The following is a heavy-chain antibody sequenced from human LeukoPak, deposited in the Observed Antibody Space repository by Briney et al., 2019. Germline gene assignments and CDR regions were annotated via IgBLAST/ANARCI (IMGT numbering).Heavy chain of an antibody. CDR2: IYTSGST. J-gene: IGHJ5*02. Sequence: PSETLSLTCTVSGGSISSYYWSWIRQPAGKGLEWIGRIYTSGSTNYNPSLKSRVTMSVDTSKNQFSLKLSSVTAADTAVYYCARLYYDILTGYPRFDPWGQGTLVTVSS. V-gene: IGHV4-4*07. CDR1: GGSISSYY. D-gene: IGHD3-9*01. CDR3: ARLYYDILTGYPRFDP.